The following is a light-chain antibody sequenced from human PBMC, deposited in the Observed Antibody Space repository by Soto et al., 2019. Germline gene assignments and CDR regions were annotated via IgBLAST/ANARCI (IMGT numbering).Light chain of an antibody. CDR1: QNIGYY. Sequence: DIQMTQSPSSLSASVGDRVTITCRASQNIGYYLNWFQQKPGKAPKLLIYAASSLQSGVPPRFSSSGSGTEFSLTITSLQPEDLATYYCQQSYSTLVFTFGPGTKVDIK. V-gene: IGKV1-39*01. J-gene: IGKJ3*01. CDR2: AAS. CDR3: QQSYSTLVFT.